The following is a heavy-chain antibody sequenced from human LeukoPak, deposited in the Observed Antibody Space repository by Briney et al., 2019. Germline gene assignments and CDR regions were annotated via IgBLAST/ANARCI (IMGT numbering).Heavy chain of an antibody. V-gene: IGHV3-21*01. CDR2: ISSSSSYI. CDR3: ARVGRYSSGWDAFDI. CDR1: GFSFSSYE. Sequence: KPGGSLKLSCAASGFSFSSYEMNWVRQAPGKGLEWVSSISSSSSYIYYADSVKGRFTISRDNAKNSLYLQMNRLRAEDTAVYYCARVGRYSSGWDAFDIWGQGTMVTVSS. J-gene: IGHJ3*02. D-gene: IGHD6-19*01.